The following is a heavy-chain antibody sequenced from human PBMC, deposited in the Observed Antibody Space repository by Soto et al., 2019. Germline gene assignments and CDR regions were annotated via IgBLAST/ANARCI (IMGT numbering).Heavy chain of an antibody. J-gene: IGHJ3*02. CDR3: ASDSHCSGGPCPMGGFDM. Sequence: GESLKISCQGSGYGFSIHWAAWLRQMPGKGLEWVGFIYPGNSDTIYSPSFQGQVTISADLALSTTYLQWDTLKPSDTAIYFCASDSHCSGGPCPMGGFDMWGQGTMVTVSS. V-gene: IGHV5-51*01. D-gene: IGHD2-15*01. CDR2: IYPGNSDT. CDR1: GYGFSIHW.